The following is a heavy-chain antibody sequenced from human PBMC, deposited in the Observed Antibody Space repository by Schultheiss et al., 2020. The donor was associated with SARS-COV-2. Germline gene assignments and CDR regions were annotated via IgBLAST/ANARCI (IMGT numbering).Heavy chain of an antibody. J-gene: IGHJ5*02. Sequence: SETLSLTCTVSGGSISSYYWSWIRQPPGKGLEWIGYIYTSGSTNYNPSLKSRVTISVDTSKNQFSLKLSSVTAADTAVYYCARQMIVAAAGGWFDPWGQGTLVTVSS. V-gene: IGHV4-59*08. D-gene: IGHD6-13*01. CDR1: GGSISSYY. CDR3: ARQMIVAAAGGWFDP. CDR2: IYTSGST.